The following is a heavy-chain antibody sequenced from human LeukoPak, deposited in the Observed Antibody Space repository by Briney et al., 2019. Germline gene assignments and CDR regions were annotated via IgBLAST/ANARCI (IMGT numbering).Heavy chain of an antibody. Sequence: SETLSLTCTVSGGSISSYYWSWIRQPAGKGLEWIGRIYTSGSTNYNPSLKSRVTMSVDTSKNQFSLKLSSVTAADTAVYYCARDHAPSPRANWGSKGAFDIWGQGTMVTVSS. J-gene: IGHJ3*02. CDR3: ARDHAPSPRANWGSKGAFDI. CDR2: IYTSGST. D-gene: IGHD7-27*01. V-gene: IGHV4-4*07. CDR1: GGSISSYY.